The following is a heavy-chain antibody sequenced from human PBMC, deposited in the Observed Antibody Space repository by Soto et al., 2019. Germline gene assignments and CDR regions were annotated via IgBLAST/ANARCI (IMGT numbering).Heavy chain of an antibody. J-gene: IGHJ4*02. CDR2: IDHSGIT. CDR1: GGSVSSDFYN. V-gene: IGHV4-61*03. CDR3: GRVKRKTFQKKNDY. Sequence: SETLSLTCTVSGGSVSSDFYNWRWILQPPGKGLEWVGDIDHSGITSYNPSLKSRATISVDTSKNHLSLKVTSVTAADTAVYYCGRVKRKTFQKKNDYWGQGILVTVSS.